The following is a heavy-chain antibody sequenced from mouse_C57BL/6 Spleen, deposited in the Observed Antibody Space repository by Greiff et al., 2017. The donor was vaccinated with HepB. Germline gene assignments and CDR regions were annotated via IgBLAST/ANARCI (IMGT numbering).Heavy chain of an antibody. CDR2: IDPETGGT. Sequence: VQLQHSGAELVRPGASVTLSCKASGYTFTDYEMHWVKQTPVHGLEWIGAIDPETGGTAYNQKFKGKAILTADKSSSTAYMELRSLTSEDSAVYYCTRTRDYDGGDYFDYWGQGTTLTVSS. CDR1: GYTFTDYE. J-gene: IGHJ2*01. CDR3: TRTRDYDGGDYFDY. D-gene: IGHD2-4*01. V-gene: IGHV1-15*01.